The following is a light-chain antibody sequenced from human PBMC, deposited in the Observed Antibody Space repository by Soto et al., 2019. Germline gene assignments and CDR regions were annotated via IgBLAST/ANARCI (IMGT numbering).Light chain of an antibody. CDR1: SSDVGGYNY. CDR3: NSYTSSSFYV. CDR2: DVS. V-gene: IGLV2-14*01. J-gene: IGLJ1*01. Sequence: QSVLTQPASVSGSPGQSSTISCTGTSSDVGGYNYVSWYQQHPGKAPKLMIYDVSDRPSGVSNRFSGSKSGNTASLTISGLQAEDEADYYCNSYTSSSFYVFGPGTKLTVL.